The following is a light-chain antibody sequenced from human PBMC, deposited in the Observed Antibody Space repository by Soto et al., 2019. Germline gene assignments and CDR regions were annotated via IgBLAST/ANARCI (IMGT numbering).Light chain of an antibody. CDR1: QSISTY. V-gene: IGKV1-39*01. J-gene: IGKJ1*01. Sequence: DIQMTQSPSSLSASVGDGVTITCRASQSISTYLNWYRQKPGKAPELLIYGAYTLHSGVPSRFSGGGSGTHFTLTISGLHPEDFATYFCQESSSTWTFGQGTKVEIQ. CDR2: GAY. CDR3: QESSSTWT.